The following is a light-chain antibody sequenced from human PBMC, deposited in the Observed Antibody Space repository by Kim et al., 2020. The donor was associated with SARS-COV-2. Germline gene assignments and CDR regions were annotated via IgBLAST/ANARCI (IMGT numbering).Light chain of an antibody. Sequence: DIQMTQSPSTLSASVGDRVTITCRASQSLSSWLAWYQQKPGKAPKLLIYKASSLESGVPSRFSGSGSGTEFTLTISSLQPDDFATYFCQQYDTYPLTFGGGTKVDIK. V-gene: IGKV1-5*03. CDR2: KAS. J-gene: IGKJ4*01. CDR3: QQYDTYPLT. CDR1: QSLSSW.